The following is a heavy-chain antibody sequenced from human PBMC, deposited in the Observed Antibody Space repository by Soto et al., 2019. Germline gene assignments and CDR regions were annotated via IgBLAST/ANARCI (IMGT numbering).Heavy chain of an antibody. CDR2: MSAFHGST. CDR1: GYTFTRFG. Sequence: ASVKVSCKASGYTFTRFGIGRVRQAPGQGLEFMGWMSAFHGSTNYAQKFQGRVTMTTDTPTSTAYMELGSLRSDDTAVYYCARLYSSDWPRSYFDYWGQGTLVTVSS. V-gene: IGHV1-18*01. CDR3: ARLYSSDWPRSYFDY. J-gene: IGHJ4*02. D-gene: IGHD6-19*01.